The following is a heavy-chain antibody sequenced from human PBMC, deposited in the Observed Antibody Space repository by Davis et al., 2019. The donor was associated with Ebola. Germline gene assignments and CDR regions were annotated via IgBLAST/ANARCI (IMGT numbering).Heavy chain of an antibody. J-gene: IGHJ4*02. CDR2: ISGSGGST. CDR3: AKNTNIAARGKFYYFDY. D-gene: IGHD6-6*01. V-gene: IGHV3-23*01. Sequence: PGGSLRLSCAASGFTFSSYSMNWVRQAPGKGLEWVSAISGSGGSTYYADSVKGRFTISRDNSKNTLYLQMNSLRAEDTAVYYCAKNTNIAARGKFYYFDYWGQGTLVTVSS. CDR1: GFTFSSYS.